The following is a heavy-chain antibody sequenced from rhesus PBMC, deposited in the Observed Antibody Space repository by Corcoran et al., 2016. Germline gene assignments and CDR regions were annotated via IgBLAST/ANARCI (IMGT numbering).Heavy chain of an antibody. CDR3: ARSISSGYYTGPFDY. J-gene: IGHJ4*01. CDR1: GGSISSGYYY. V-gene: IGHV4-122*02. D-gene: IGHD3-28*01. CDR2: ITYSGKT. Sequence: QVQLQESGPGLVTPSETLSLTCAVSGGSISSGYYYWSWIRQPPGKGLEWIGYITYSGKTIYKPSLKSRVTSSRDTSKNQCSLKLSSVTAADTAVYYCARSISSGYYTGPFDYWGQGVLVTVSS.